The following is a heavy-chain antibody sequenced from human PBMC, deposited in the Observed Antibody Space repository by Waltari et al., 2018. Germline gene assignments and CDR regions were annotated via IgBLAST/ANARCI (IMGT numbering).Heavy chain of an antibody. CDR2: IGGIYGNT. CDR1: GFSFSIYA. J-gene: IGHJ3*02. CDR3: ARKSGGYPRGAFDI. D-gene: IGHD1-26*01. Sequence: EVQLLESGGGLVQPGGSLRLSCEASGFSFSIYAMTWVRQAPGKGLEWVSVIGGIYGNTYYADSVKGRFTISRDNSKNTLFLQTNSLRVEDTAVYYCARKSGGYPRGAFDIWGQGTMVTVSS. V-gene: IGHV3-23*01.